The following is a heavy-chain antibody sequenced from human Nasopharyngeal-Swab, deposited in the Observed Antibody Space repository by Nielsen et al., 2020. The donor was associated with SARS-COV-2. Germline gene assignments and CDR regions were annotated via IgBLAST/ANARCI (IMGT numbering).Heavy chain of an antibody. Sequence: GSLRLSCAASGFTVSSNEMSWIRQAPGKGLEWVSSISGGSTYYADSRKGRFTISRDNSKNTLYLQMNNLRAEGTAVYYCARDHWTSSIQLWEIYYYYGMDVWGQGTTVTVSS. CDR1: GFTVSSNE. J-gene: IGHJ6*02. D-gene: IGHD5-18*01. V-gene: IGHV3-38*02. CDR2: ISGGST. CDR3: ARDHWTSSIQLWEIYYYYGMDV.